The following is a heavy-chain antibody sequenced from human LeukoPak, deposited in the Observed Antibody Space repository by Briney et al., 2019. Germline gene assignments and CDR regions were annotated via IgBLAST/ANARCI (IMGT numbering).Heavy chain of an antibody. V-gene: IGHV3-7*01. CDR3: ARMTTVIYFDY. CDR1: GFTFSSYW. J-gene: IGHJ4*02. D-gene: IGHD4-17*01. Sequence: HAGGSLRLSCAASGFTFSSYWMSWVRQAPGKGLEWVANIKQDGSEKYYVDSVKGRFTISRDNTKNSLYLQMNSLRAEDTAVYYCARMTTVIYFDYWGQGILVTVSS. CDR2: IKQDGSEK.